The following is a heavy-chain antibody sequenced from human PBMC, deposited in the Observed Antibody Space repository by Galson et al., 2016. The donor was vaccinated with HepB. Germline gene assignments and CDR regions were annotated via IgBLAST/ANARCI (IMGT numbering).Heavy chain of an antibody. CDR3: AKLQNSGFWARFYGLDV. V-gene: IGHV3-66*02. Sequence: SLRLSCAASGFTVSNNYMIWFRQAPGKVLEWVSLIYSTGTTSYADSVKGRFTISRDNSKDTLYLQMNSLRGDDTAVCYCAKLQNSGFWARFYGLDVWGQGTTVTVSS. D-gene: IGHD5-12*01. J-gene: IGHJ6*02. CDR2: IYSTGTT. CDR1: GFTVSNNY.